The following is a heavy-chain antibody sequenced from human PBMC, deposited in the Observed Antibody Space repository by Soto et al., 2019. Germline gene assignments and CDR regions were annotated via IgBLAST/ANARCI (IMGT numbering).Heavy chain of an antibody. CDR1: GFTFSSYG. CDR2: ISYDGSNK. V-gene: IGHV3-30*18. CDR3: AKDLSESNRGKGKWGDAFDI. J-gene: IGHJ3*02. Sequence: GGSLRLSCAASGFTFSSYGMHWVRQAPGKGLEWVAVISYDGSNKYYADSVKGRFTISRDNSKNTLYLQMNSLRAEDTAVYYCAKDLSESNRGKGKWGDAFDIWGQGTMVTVSS. D-gene: IGHD1-26*01.